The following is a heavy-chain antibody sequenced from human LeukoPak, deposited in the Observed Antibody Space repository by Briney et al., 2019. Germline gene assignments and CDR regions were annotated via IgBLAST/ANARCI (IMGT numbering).Heavy chain of an antibody. CDR3: TRDLGYYGSGKGMDV. J-gene: IGHJ6*02. CDR2: INPNSGDT. Sequence: ASVKVSCKASGYTFTGYYLHWVRQAPGQGLEWMGWINPNSGDTNYAQKFQGRVTVTRDTSISTAYIELSRLKSDDTAVYYCTRDLGYYGSGKGMDVWGQGTTVMVSS. V-gene: IGHV1-2*02. CDR1: GYTFTGYY. D-gene: IGHD3-10*01.